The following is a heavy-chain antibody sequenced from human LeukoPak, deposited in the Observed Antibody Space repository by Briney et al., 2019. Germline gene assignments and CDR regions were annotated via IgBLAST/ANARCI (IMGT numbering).Heavy chain of an antibody. CDR3: AKDIREIVVVTTFDY. V-gene: IGHV3-23*01. Sequence: GGSLRLSCAASGFTFSSYSMNWVRQAPGKGLEWVSAISGSGGSTYYADSVKGRFTISRDNSKNTLYLQMNSLRAEDTAVYYCAKDIREIVVVTTFDYWGQGTLVTVSS. D-gene: IGHD3-22*01. J-gene: IGHJ4*02. CDR2: ISGSGGST. CDR1: GFTFSSYS.